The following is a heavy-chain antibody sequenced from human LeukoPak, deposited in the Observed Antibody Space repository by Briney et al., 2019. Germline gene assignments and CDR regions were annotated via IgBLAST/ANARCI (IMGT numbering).Heavy chain of an antibody. CDR1: GSTFSSYA. J-gene: IGHJ6*02. V-gene: IGHV3-30-3*01. CDR2: ISYDGSNK. CDR3: ARGDPWSGSNHYYYYYGMDV. D-gene: IGHD3-3*01. Sequence: GGSLRLSCAASGSTFSSYAMHWVRQAPGKGLEWVAVISYDGSNKYYADSVKGRFTISRDNSKNTLYLQMNSLRAEDTAVYYCARGDPWSGSNHYYYYYGMDVWGQGTTVTVSS.